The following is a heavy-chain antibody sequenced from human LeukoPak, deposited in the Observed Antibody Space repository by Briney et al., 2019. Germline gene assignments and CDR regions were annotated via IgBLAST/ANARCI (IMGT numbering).Heavy chain of an antibody. CDR3: AKELDSSGYFDY. V-gene: IGHV3-23*01. Sequence: GGSLRLSCAASGFTLSSYWMHWVRQAPGKGLEWVSGISGSGGSTYHADSVKGRFTISRDNSKNTLYLQMNSLRAEDTAVYYCAKELDSSGYFDYWGQGTLVTVSS. J-gene: IGHJ4*02. D-gene: IGHD3-22*01. CDR1: GFTLSSYW. CDR2: ISGSGGST.